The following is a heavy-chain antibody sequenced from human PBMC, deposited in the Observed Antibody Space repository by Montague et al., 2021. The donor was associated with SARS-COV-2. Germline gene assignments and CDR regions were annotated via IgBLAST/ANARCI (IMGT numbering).Heavy chain of an antibody. V-gene: IGHV3-30*04. CDR3: ARGGGYRDAFDI. CDR1: GFTFSSHA. J-gene: IGHJ3*02. D-gene: IGHD5-18*01. Sequence: RSLSLAASGFTFSSHAMHWVRQAPGKGLEWGAVISYDGFNKYYADSVKGRFTISRDNSKNTLSLQMNSLRTEDTAVYYCARGGGYRDAFDIWGQGTMVTVSS. CDR2: ISYDGFNK.